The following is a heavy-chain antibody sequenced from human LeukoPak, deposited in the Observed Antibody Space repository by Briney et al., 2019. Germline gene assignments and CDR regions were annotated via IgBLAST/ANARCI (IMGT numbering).Heavy chain of an antibody. CDR3: ARAGGSVGWYGMIDP. J-gene: IGHJ5*02. V-gene: IGHV4-61*09. CDR2: LCTSGTT. D-gene: IGHD6-19*01. CDR1: GGSISSGSYY. Sequence: PSQTLSPTCTVSGGSISSGSYYWTWIRQPAGKGLEWIGHLCTSGTTSYNPSLQSRVTISADTSKHQFSLRLTSVTAADTAVYYCARAGGSVGWYGMIDPWGQGTLVTVSS.